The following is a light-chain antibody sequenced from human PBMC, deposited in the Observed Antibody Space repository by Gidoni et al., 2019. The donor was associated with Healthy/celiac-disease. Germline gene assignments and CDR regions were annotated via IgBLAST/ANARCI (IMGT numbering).Light chain of an antibody. J-gene: IGKJ2*01. Sequence: EIVLTQSPGTLSLSPVERATLSCRASQSVSSSYLAWYQQKPGQAPRLLIYGASSRATGIPDRFSGSGSGTDFTLTISRREPEDFAVYYCQQYGSSPYTFGQXTKLEIK. V-gene: IGKV3-20*01. CDR3: QQYGSSPYT. CDR1: QSVSSSY. CDR2: GAS.